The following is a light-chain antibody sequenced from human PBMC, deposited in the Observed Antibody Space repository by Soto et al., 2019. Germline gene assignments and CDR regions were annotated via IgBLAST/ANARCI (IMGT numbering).Light chain of an antibody. V-gene: IGLV2-14*01. J-gene: IGLJ1*01. CDR2: EGN. Sequence: QSALTQPASVSGSPGQSITISCTGTSSDVGGYNSVSWYQQHPGKAPKLLIFEGNNRPSGVSNRFSGSKSGNTASLTISGLQAEDEADYYCNSYTGSDSSYVFGTGTKLTVL. CDR1: SSDVGGYNS. CDR3: NSYTGSDSSYV.